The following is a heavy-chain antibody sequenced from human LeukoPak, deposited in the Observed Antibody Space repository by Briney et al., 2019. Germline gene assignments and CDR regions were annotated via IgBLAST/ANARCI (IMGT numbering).Heavy chain of an antibody. D-gene: IGHD1-1*01. J-gene: IGHJ3*02. V-gene: IGHV4-39*06. CDR1: GGSISSSSYY. Sequence: SETLSLTCTVSGGSISSSSYYWGWIRQPPGKGLEWIGSIYYSGSTYYNPSLKSRVTISVDTSKNQFTLKLSSVTAADTAVYYCARGPRGATGLAFDIWGQGTMVTVSS. CDR2: IYYSGST. CDR3: ARGPRGATGLAFDI.